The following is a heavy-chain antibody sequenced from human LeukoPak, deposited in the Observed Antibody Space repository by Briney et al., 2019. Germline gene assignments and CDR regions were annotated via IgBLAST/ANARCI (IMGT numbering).Heavy chain of an antibody. CDR2: ISAYNGNT. J-gene: IGHJ4*02. CDR3: AKDTTPGDY. V-gene: IGHV1-18*01. Sequence: ASVKVSCKASGYTFASYGISWVRQAPGQGLEWMGWISAYNGNTNYAQKLQGRVTMTTDTSTSTAYMELRGVRSDDTAVYYCAKDTTPGDYWGQGTLVTVSS. CDR1: GYTFASYG. D-gene: IGHD2-15*01.